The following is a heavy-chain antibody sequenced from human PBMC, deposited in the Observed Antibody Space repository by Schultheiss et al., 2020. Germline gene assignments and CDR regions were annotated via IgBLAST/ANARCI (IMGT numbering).Heavy chain of an antibody. J-gene: IGHJ4*02. CDR2: IYSGGST. Sequence: GESLKISCAASGFTVSSNYMSWVRQAPGKGLEWVSVIYSGGSTYYADSVKGRFTISRDNSKNTLYLQMNSLRAEDTAVYYCAKGDQWLVRFVGWGQGTLVTVSS. CDR3: AKGDQWLVRFVG. D-gene: IGHD6-19*01. V-gene: IGHV3-53*01. CDR1: GFTVSSNY.